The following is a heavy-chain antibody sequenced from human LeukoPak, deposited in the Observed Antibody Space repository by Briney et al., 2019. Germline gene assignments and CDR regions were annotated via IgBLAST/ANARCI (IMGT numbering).Heavy chain of an antibody. V-gene: IGHV5-51*01. CDR3: ARTPHDDAFDI. J-gene: IGHJ3*02. CDR2: IYPGDSDT. CDR1: GYSFTSYW. Sequence: GESLKTSFKGSGYSFTSYWIGWVRPMPGKGLAWMGIIYPGDSDTRYSPSFQGQVTISADKSISTAYLQWSSLKASDTAMYYCARTPHDDAFDIWGQGTMVTVSS. D-gene: IGHD1-1*01.